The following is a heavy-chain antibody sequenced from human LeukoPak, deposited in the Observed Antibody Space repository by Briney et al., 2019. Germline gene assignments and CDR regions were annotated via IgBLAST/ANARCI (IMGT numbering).Heavy chain of an antibody. CDR3: AREKIEMATIVYYYYYYGMDV. CDR2: IKQDGSEK. J-gene: IGHJ6*02. Sequence: SGGSLRLSCAASGFTFSSYWMSWVRQAPGKGLEWVANIKQDGSEKYYVDSVKGRFTISRDNAKNSLYLQMNSLRAEDTAVYYCAREKIEMATIVYYYYYYGMDVWGQGTTVTVSS. CDR1: GFTFSSYW. V-gene: IGHV3-7*03. D-gene: IGHD5-24*01.